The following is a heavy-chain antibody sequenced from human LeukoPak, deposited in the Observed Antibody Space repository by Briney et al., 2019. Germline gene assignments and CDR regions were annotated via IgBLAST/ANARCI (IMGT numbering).Heavy chain of an antibody. CDR1: GXSINNYY. CDR2: IYYTGST. Sequence: SETLSLTCTVSGXSINNYYGTWIRQPPGKGLEWIGYIYYTGSTNYNPSLKSRVTISVDTSKNQFSLKLSSVTAADTAVYYCARGYSSGLFCDYWGLGTLVTVSS. D-gene: IGHD6-19*01. J-gene: IGHJ4*02. V-gene: IGHV4-59*01. CDR3: ARGYSSGLFCDY.